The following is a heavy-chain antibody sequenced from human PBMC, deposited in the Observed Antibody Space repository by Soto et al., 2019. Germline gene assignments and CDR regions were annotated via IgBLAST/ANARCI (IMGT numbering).Heavy chain of an antibody. CDR1: GGSISGNHW. CDR2: IDHSGTT. D-gene: IGHD1-1*01. Sequence: QVHLQESGPGLVKPSGTLSLTCAVSGGSISGNHWWTWVRQPPGKGLEWIGEIDHSGTTIYNPSLKSRVTISVDTSKNQFSLRLTSVTAADTAVYYCARHYLGYNWSPGGYWGQGTLVTVSS. V-gene: IGHV4-4*02. CDR3: ARHYLGYNWSPGGY. J-gene: IGHJ4*02.